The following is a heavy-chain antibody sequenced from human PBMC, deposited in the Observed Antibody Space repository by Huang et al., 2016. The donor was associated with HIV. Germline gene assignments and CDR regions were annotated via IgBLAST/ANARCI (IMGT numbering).Heavy chain of an antibody. CDR1: GGSFSGYY. CDR2: INHIEGT. V-gene: IGHV4-34*01. J-gene: IGHJ6*03. Sequence: QVQLQQWGAGLLRPSETLSLTCAVYGGSFSGYYGTWIRQPPGKGLEWIGEINHIEGTNYNPSLKSRVTISVDTSRNQCSLTLTSVTAADTAVYYCARGQGGYYYYMDVWGKGTTVTVSS. CDR3: ARGQGGYYYYMDV.